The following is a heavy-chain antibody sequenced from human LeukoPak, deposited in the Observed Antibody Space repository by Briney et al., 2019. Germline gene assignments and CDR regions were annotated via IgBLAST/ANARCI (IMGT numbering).Heavy chain of an antibody. CDR1: GYTFTSYG. D-gene: IGHD2-15*01. CDR3: ARGPFLVVVAATCDY. Sequence: ASVKVSCKASGYTFTSYGISWVRQAPGQGLEWMGWISAYNGNTNYAQKLQGRVTMTTDTSTSTAYMELRSLRSDDTAVYYCARGPFLVVVAATCDYWGQGTLVTVSS. J-gene: IGHJ4*02. V-gene: IGHV1-18*01. CDR2: ISAYNGNT.